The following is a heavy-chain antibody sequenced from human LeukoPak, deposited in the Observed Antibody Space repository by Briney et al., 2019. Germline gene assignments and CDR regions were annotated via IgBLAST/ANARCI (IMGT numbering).Heavy chain of an antibody. V-gene: IGHV4-39*01. J-gene: IGHJ4*02. CDR3: AGLGFGSSWYLAPFDY. CDR2: IYYSGST. Sequence: SETLSLTCTVSGDSISGSSYYWGWIRQPPGEGLEWIGNIYYSGSTYYNPSLWSRVTISVDTSKNQFSLKLSFVTAADTAVYYCAGLGFGSSWYLAPFDYWGQGTLVSVSS. D-gene: IGHD6-13*01. CDR1: GDSISGSSYY.